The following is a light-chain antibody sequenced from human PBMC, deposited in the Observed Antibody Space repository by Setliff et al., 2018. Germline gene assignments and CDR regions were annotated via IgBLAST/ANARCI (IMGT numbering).Light chain of an antibody. Sequence: ALTQPASVSGSPGQSITISCTGSSTDVGRYIFVSWYQQHPGKAPKLMIYEVTNRPSGVSNRFSGSKSGNTASLTISGLQAEDEADYYCSSYTSSNTWVFGGGTK. V-gene: IGLV2-14*01. J-gene: IGLJ3*02. CDR3: SSYTSSNTWV. CDR2: EVT. CDR1: STDVGRYIF.